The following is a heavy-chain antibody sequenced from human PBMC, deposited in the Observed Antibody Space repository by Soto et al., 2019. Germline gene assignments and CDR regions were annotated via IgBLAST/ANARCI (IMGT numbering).Heavy chain of an antibody. Sequence: QVRLVESGGGVVQPGRSLRLSCTASGFSFSSYAMYWFRQPPGKGLEWVAAISHDGINKHYADSVKGRVTVSRDNSNHSLDLQRNSLRGEDTAMYYCARDMYSSDYFVKLFEPWGQGTLVTVSS. V-gene: IGHV3-30-3*01. D-gene: IGHD6-19*01. CDR2: ISHDGINK. J-gene: IGHJ5*02. CDR1: GFSFSSYA. CDR3: ARDMYSSDYFVKLFEP.